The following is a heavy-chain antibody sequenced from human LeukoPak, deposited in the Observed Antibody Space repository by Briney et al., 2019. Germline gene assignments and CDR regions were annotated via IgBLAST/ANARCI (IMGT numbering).Heavy chain of an antibody. D-gene: IGHD2-21*02. J-gene: IGHJ4*02. CDR1: GGSISSYY. V-gene: IGHV4-59*01. CDR3: ARVPYCGGDCREYYFDY. Sequence: SETLSPTCTVSGGSISSYYWSWIRQPPGKGLEWIGYIYYSGSTNYNPSLKSRVTISVDTSKNQFSLKLSSVTAADTAVYYCARVPYCGGDCREYYFDYWGQGTLVTVSS. CDR2: IYYSGST.